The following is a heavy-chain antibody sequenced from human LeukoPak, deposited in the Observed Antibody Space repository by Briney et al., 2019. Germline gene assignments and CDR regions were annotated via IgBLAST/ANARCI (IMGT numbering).Heavy chain of an antibody. CDR2: IRYDGSNK. CDR1: GFTFSSYG. Sequence: GGSLRLSCAASGFTFSSYGMHWVRQAPGKGLEWVAFIRYDGSNKYYADSVKGRFTISRDNSKNTLYLQMNSLRAEDTAVYYCAKDRYCSSTSCYTVGYYYYYYMDVWGKGTTVTVSS. D-gene: IGHD2-2*02. CDR3: AKDRYCSSTSCYTVGYYYYYYMDV. J-gene: IGHJ6*03. V-gene: IGHV3-30*02.